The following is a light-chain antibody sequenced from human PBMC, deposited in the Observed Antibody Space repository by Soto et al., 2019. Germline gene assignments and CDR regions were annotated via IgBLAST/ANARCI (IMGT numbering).Light chain of an antibody. CDR3: QHYNSYSEA. J-gene: IGKJ1*01. CDR2: KAS. Sequence: DIHMTQSPSTLSLSVGDRGTITCLASQTISSLLAWYQQKPGKAPKLLIYKASTLKSGVPSRFSGSGSGTEFTLTISSLQPDDFATYYCQHYNSYSEAFGQGTKVDI. CDR1: QTISSL. V-gene: IGKV1-5*03.